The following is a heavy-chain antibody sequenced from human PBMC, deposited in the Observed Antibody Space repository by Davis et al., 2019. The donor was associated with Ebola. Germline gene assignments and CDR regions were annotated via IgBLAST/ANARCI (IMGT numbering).Heavy chain of an antibody. D-gene: IGHD3-10*01. CDR1: GGTFSSYA. V-gene: IGHV1-69*05. Sequence: SVKVSCKASGGTFSSYAISGVRQAPGQGLEWMGGIIPIFGTANYAQKFQGRVTMTRDTSTSTVYMELSSLRSEDTAVYYCARETRGGNFDYWGQGTLVTVSS. CDR3: ARETRGGNFDY. CDR2: IIPIFGTA. J-gene: IGHJ4*02.